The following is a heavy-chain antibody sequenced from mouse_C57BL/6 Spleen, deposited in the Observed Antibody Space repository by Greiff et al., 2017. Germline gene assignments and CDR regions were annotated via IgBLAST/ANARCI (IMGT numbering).Heavy chain of an antibody. J-gene: IGHJ4*01. CDR3: ARDLYAMDY. V-gene: IGHV5-4*01. CDR2: ISDGGSYT. CDR1: GFTFSSYA. Sequence: EVKLVESGGGLVKPGGSLTLSCAASGFTFSSYAMSWVRQTPEKRLEWVATISDGGSYTYYPDNVKGRFTISRDNAKNNLYLQMSHLKSEDTAMYYCARDLYAMDYWGQGTSVTVSS.